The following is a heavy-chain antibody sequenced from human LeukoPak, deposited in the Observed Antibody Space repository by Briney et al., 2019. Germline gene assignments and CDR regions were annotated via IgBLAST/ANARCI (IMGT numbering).Heavy chain of an antibody. Sequence: ASVKVSCKASGYTFTSYGISWVRQAPGQGLEWMGWISAYNGNTNYAQKLQGRVTMTTDTSTSTVYMELSSLRSKDTAVYYCARMMGLRFLEWLPYSYYGMDVWGQGTTVTVSS. CDR2: ISAYNGNT. CDR1: GYTFTSYG. D-gene: IGHD3-3*01. CDR3: ARMMGLRFLEWLPYSYYGMDV. V-gene: IGHV1-18*01. J-gene: IGHJ6*02.